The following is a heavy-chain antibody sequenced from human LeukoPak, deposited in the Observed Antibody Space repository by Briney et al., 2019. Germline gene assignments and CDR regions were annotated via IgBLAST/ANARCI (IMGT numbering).Heavy chain of an antibody. CDR3: ARLTVFGVVIIAYYGMDV. V-gene: IGHV1-18*01. D-gene: IGHD3-3*01. Sequence: ASVKVSCKASGYTFTSYGISWVRQAPGQGLEWMGWISAYNGNTNYAQKLQGRVTMTTDTSTSTAYMELRSLRSDDTAVYYCARLTVFGVVIIAYYGMDVWGQGTTVTVSS. J-gene: IGHJ6*02. CDR2: ISAYNGNT. CDR1: GYTFTSYG.